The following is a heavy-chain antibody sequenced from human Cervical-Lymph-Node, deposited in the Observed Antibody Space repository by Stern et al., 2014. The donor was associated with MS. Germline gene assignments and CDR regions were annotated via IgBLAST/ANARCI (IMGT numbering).Heavy chain of an antibody. CDR1: GYTFTAYF. CDR3: ARDRGSYSDY. J-gene: IGHJ4*02. CDR2: ISPKTGSA. V-gene: IGHV1-2*02. D-gene: IGHD1-26*01. Sequence: VQLVQSGAEVERPGASVKVSCKASGYTFTAYFLNRVRQAPGQGLEWMGWISPKTGSATYAQKFQDRVTMTRDTSINTGYMEVSSLRSDDTAVYYCARDRGSYSDYWGQGTLVAVSS.